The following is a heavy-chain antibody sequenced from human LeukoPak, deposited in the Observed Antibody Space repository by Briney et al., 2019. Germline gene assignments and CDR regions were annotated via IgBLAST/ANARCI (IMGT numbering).Heavy chain of an antibody. J-gene: IGHJ6*02. CDR3: ARARGLCTSPQCYTYFYHGMDV. CDR1: GDNVSTNSAA. Sequence: PSQTLSLTCVVSGDNVSTNSAAWNWIRQSPSRGLEWLGRTYHRTRWYHDYAETIQSRVTISSDTSKNQFSLHLEAVTPDDTAVYFCARARGLCTSPQCYTYFYHGMDVWGQGTTVSVSS. CDR2: TYHRTRWYH. V-gene: IGHV6-1*01. D-gene: IGHD3-16*02.